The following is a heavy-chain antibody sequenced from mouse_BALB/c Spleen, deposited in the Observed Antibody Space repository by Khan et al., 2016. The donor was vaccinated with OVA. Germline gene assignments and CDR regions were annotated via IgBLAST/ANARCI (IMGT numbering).Heavy chain of an antibody. J-gene: IGHJ2*01. D-gene: IGHD1-1*01. V-gene: IGHV3-2*02. CDR1: GYSITSGYA. CDR3: ARGNYYGYYFDY. CDR2: ISYSGVT. Sequence: VQLKESGLGLVKPSQSLSLTCTVTGYSITSGYAWNWIRQFPGNKLEWMGYISYSGVTSSTPSLKSRISITRDTSKNQFFLQLTSVTTEDTATYYCARGNYYGYYFDYWGQGTTLTVSS.